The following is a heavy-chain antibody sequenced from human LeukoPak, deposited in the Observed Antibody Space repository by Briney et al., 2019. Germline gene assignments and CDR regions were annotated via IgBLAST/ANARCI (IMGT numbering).Heavy chain of an antibody. CDR3: ARQRRDVGATLGAFDC. D-gene: IGHD1-26*01. CDR2: IYHSGST. CDR1: GYSISSGYY. J-gene: IGHJ4*02. V-gene: IGHV4-38-2*01. Sequence: PSETLSLTCAVPGYSISSGYYWGWIRQPPGKGLEWIGSIYHSGSTYYNPSLKSRVTISVDTSKNQFSLKLSSVTAADTAVYYCARQRRDVGATLGAFDCWGQGTLVTVSS.